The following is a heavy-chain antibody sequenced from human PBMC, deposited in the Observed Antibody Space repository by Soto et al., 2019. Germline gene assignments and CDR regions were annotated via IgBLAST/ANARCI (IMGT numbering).Heavy chain of an antibody. CDR2: INPSGGST. Sequence: QVQLVQSGAEVKKPGASVKVSCKASGYTFTSYYMHWVRQAPGQGLEWMGIINPSGGSTSYAQKLQGRVTMTSDTSTRTVYMELSSLRSEDTAVYYCARDKDEVRYFDLWGRGTLVTVSS. V-gene: IGHV1-46*04. D-gene: IGHD2-15*01. CDR3: ARDKDEVRYFDL. J-gene: IGHJ2*01. CDR1: GYTFTSYY.